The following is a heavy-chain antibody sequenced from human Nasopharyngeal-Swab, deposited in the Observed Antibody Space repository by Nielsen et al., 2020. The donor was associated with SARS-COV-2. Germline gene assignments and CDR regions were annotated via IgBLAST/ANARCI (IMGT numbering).Heavy chain of an antibody. CDR3: AKVGFRSITGTSPLEY. CDR1: GFTFSSYD. J-gene: IGHJ4*02. V-gene: IGHV3-30*18. CDR2: IAYDGSNK. Sequence: GESLKISWASSGFTFSSYDMHWVRQAPGKGLEWVAVIAYDGSNKYYAASVKGRFTISRDNSKNTLYLQMNSLRAEDTAVYYCAKVGFRSITGTSPLEYWGQGTLVTVSS. D-gene: IGHD1-20*01.